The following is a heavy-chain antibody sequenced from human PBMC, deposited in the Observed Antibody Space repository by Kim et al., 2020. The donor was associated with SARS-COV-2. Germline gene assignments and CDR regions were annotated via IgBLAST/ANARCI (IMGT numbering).Heavy chain of an antibody. D-gene: IGHD3-22*01. CDR1: GYRFSSYG. J-gene: IGHJ3*01. CDR3: ARSGPADSTGPSWAFDL. Sequence: GSLRLSCAASGYRFSSYGMHWVRQAPGKGLEWVTVIWKDGSKTYYVDSVKGRFTISRDDSKNTVYMEMNSLRAEDTGLYFCARSGPADSTGPSWAFDLWGQGTTVSVSS. CDR2: IWKDGSKT. V-gene: IGHV3-33*01.